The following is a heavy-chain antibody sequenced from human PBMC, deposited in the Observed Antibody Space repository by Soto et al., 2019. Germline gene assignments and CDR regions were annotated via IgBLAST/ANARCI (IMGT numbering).Heavy chain of an antibody. J-gene: IGHJ3*02. CDR3: ARDPLGGSGSYYVARAFDI. CDR1: GFTFSSYS. D-gene: IGHD1-26*01. V-gene: IGHV3-21*01. Sequence: GGSLRLSCAASGFTFSSYSMNWVRQAPGKGLEWVSSISSSSSYIYYADSVKGRFTISRDNAKNSLYLQMNSLRAEDTAVYYCARDPLGGSGSYYVARAFDIWGQGTMVTVSS. CDR2: ISSSSSYI.